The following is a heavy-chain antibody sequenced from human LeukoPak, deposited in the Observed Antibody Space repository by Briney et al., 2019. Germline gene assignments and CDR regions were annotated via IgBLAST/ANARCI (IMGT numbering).Heavy chain of an antibody. Sequence: GESLQISCKGSGYDFSNYWIGWVRQMPGKGLEWMGIIYPGDSDTRNSPAFQGQVTISADKSISTAYLQWSSLKASDTAMYYCARGRGGTYTHSWEYFQHWGQGTLVAVSS. J-gene: IGHJ1*01. CDR1: GYDFSNYW. D-gene: IGHD1-26*01. CDR3: ARGRGGTYTHSWEYFQH. V-gene: IGHV5-51*01. CDR2: IYPGDSDT.